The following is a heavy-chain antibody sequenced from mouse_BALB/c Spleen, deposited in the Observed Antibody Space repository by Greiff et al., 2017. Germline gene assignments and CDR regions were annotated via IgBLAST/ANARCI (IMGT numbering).Heavy chain of an antibody. CDR2: ISSGGST. D-gene: IGHD2-10*02. J-gene: IGHJ3*01. V-gene: IGHV5-6-5*01. CDR1: GFTFSSYA. Sequence: EVQGVESGGGLVKPGGSLKLSCAASGFTFSSYAMSWVRQTPEKRLEWVASISSGGSTYYPDSVKGRFTISRDNARNILYLQMSSLRSEDTAMYYCARGEGYGNYGAYWGQGTLVTVSA. CDR3: ARGEGYGNYGAY.